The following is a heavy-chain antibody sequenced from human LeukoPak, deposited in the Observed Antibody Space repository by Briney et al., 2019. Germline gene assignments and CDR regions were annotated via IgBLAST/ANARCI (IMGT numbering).Heavy chain of an antibody. Sequence: ASVKVSCKASGYTFTSYDINWVRQATGQGLEWMGWMNPNSGNTGYAQKFQGRVTITRDTSISTAYMELSSLRSEDTAVYYCARLRFLEGEFDYWGQGTLVTVSS. V-gene: IGHV1-8*03. D-gene: IGHD3-3*01. CDR1: GYTFTSYD. CDR3: ARLRFLEGEFDY. J-gene: IGHJ4*02. CDR2: MNPNSGNT.